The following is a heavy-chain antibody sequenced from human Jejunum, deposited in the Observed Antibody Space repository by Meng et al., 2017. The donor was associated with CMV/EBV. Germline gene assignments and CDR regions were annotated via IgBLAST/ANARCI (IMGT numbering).Heavy chain of an antibody. J-gene: IGHJ4*02. Sequence: VDTVRAQMLSCTSSVLTVSHNSMSWFRQAPGKGLEWVAALYSGGNTYYADSVKGRFTLSRYNSKNTLYLQMSSLGVEDTAVYYCASGYIEGHHLGYWGQGTLVTVSS. CDR1: VLTVSHNS. V-gene: IGHV3-66*01. D-gene: IGHD6-13*01. CDR3: ASGYIEGHHLGY. CDR2: LYSGGNT.